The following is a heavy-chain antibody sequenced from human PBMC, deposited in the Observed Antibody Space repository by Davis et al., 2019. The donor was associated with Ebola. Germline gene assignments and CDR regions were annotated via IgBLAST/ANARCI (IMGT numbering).Heavy chain of an antibody. CDR2: ISGSGGST. CDR3: ARVDQIQLWPDKFDY. Sequence: GESLKISCAASGFTFSSYAMSWVRQAPGKGLEWVSAISGSGGSTYYADSVKGRFTISRDNAKNTLYLQMNSLRAEDTAVYYCARVDQIQLWPDKFDYWGQGTLVTVSS. V-gene: IGHV3-23*01. D-gene: IGHD5-18*01. CDR1: GFTFSSYA. J-gene: IGHJ4*02.